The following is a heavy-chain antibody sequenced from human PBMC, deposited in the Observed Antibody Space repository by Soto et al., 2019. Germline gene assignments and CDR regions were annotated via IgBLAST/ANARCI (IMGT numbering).Heavy chain of an antibody. CDR1: GFTFTRYS. CDR3: ARESEDLTSNFDY. V-gene: IGHV3-21*06. CDR2: ISSTTNYI. J-gene: IGHJ4*02. Sequence: GGSLRLSCAASGFTFTRYSMNWVRQAPGKGLEWVSSISSTTNYIYYGDSMKGRFTISRDNAKNTLYLEMNSLRAEDTAVYYCARESEDLTSNFDYWGQGTLVTVSS.